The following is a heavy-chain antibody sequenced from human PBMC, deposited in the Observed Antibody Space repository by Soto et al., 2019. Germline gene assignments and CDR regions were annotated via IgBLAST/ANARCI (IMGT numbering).Heavy chain of an antibody. CDR3: ARTLGGQQLEAYYYYGMDV. V-gene: IGHV2-70*01. CDR1: GFSLSTSGMC. Sequence: GSGPTLVNPTQTLTLTCTFSGFSLSTSGMCVSWIRQPPGKALEWLALIDWDDDKYYSTSLKTRLTISKDTSKNQVVLTMTNMDPVDTATYYCARTLGGQQLEAYYYYGMDVWGQGTTVTVSS. CDR2: IDWDDDK. D-gene: IGHD6-13*01. J-gene: IGHJ6*02.